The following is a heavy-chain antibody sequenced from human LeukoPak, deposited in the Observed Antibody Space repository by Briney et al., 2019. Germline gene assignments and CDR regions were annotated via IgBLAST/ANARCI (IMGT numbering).Heavy chain of an antibody. CDR2: ISGGSGST. CDR3: AKHRFESGGYHSTD. V-gene: IGHV3-23*01. D-gene: IGHD3-22*01. J-gene: IGHJ4*02. CDR1: GFTFSSYA. Sequence: GGSLRLSCAASGFTFSSYAMSWVRQAPGKGLAWVSTISGGSGSTYCADSVKGRFTISRDNSKSTLYLQMNSLRDEDTAVYYCAKHRFESGGYHSTDWGQGTLVTVSS.